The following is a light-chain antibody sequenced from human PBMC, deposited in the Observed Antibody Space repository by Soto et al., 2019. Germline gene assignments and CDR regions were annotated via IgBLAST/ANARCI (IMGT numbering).Light chain of an antibody. Sequence: QSALTQPASVSGSPGQSITISCTGTSSDVGSYNLVSWYQQNPGKAPKLMIYEGSKRPSGVSNRFSGSKSGNTASLTISGLQADDEGDYYCCSYAGSSILVFGGGTKVTVL. V-gene: IGLV2-23*01. CDR1: SSDVGSYNL. CDR2: EGS. CDR3: CSYAGSSILV. J-gene: IGLJ3*02.